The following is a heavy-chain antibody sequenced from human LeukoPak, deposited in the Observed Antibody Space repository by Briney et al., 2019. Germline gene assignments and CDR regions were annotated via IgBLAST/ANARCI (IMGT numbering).Heavy chain of an antibody. CDR3: ARAITNYGYIFDY. D-gene: IGHD5-18*01. J-gene: IGHJ4*02. V-gene: IGHV3-30*02. Sequence: GGSPRLSCTSSGFTFSNYGIHWVRQAPGKGLEWVAFIRFDGSYKYYADSVKGRFTISRDNAKNSLYLQMNSLRAEDTAVYYCARAITNYGYIFDYWGQGTLVTVSS. CDR1: GFTFSNYG. CDR2: IRFDGSYK.